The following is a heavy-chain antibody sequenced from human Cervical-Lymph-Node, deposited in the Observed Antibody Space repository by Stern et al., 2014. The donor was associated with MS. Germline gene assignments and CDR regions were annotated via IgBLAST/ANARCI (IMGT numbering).Heavy chain of an antibody. CDR2: ISDDGTNE. J-gene: IGHJ3*01. V-gene: IGHV3-30*04. CDR1: GFNLSTYA. Sequence: VQLVESGGGVVQPGRSLRLSCAASGFNLSTYAMHWVRQAPGKGLEWVSLISDDGTNEHYADSVKGRFTISRDNSKSTVYLQMNRLTADDTAVYYCARGGSRDDYGDAFNLWGQGTMVTVSS. D-gene: IGHD4-17*01. CDR3: ARGGSRDDYGDAFNL.